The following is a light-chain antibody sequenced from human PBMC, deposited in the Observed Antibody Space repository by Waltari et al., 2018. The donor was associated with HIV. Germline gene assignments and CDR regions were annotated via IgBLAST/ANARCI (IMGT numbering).Light chain of an antibody. CDR3: CSYSGTYSYV. Sequence: QSALTQPRSVSGSPGQSVSISCTETSSAFRFYTCVSWYQQHPGKAPKLIIYDVTKRPSWVPDRFSASRSGNTASLTISGLQAEDEATYFCCSYSGTYSYVFGTGTEVSLI. J-gene: IGLJ1*01. CDR2: DVT. V-gene: IGLV2-11*01. CDR1: SSAFRFYTC.